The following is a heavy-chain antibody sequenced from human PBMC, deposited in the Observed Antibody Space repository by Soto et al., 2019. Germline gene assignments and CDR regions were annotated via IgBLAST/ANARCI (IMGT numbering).Heavy chain of an antibody. V-gene: IGHV4-34*01. D-gene: IGHD2-15*01. CDR2: INHTGST. CDR3: ARFHKYSEANWFDP. Sequence: SETLSLTCAVYGGSFSGYSWTWIRQPPGTGLEWIGEINHTGSTNYNPSLKSRVTISVDTSKNQFSLKLTSVTAADTAVYYCARFHKYSEANWFDPWGQGTLVTVSS. CDR1: GGSFSGYS. J-gene: IGHJ5*02.